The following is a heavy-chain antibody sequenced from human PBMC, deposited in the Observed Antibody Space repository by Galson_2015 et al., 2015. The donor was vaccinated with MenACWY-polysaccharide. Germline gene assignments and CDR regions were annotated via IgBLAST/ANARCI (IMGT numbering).Heavy chain of an antibody. CDR3: GREAICSGGSCYHDY. V-gene: IGHV1-2*02. Sequence: SVKVSCKASGYTFTGYYMHWVRQAPGQKLEWMGWINPNSGGTNYAQKFQGRVTMTTDTSISTAYMELSRLTSDDTAVYYCGREAICSGGSCYHDYWGQGTLVTVSS. CDR2: INPNSGGT. CDR1: GYTFTGYY. J-gene: IGHJ4*02. D-gene: IGHD2-15*01.